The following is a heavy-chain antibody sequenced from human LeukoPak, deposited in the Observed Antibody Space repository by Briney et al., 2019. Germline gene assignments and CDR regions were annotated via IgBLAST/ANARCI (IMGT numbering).Heavy chain of an antibody. J-gene: IGHJ4*02. CDR2: IRSKAYGGTT. Sequence: PGRSLRLSCTASGFTFGDYAMSWVRQAPGKGLEWVSFIRSKAYGGTTEYAASVKGRFTISGDDSKSIAFLQMNSLKTEDTAVYYCTRELGYCTNGVCYRAYYFDYWGQGTLVTVSS. CDR3: TRELGYCTNGVCYRAYYFDY. CDR1: GFTFGDYA. V-gene: IGHV3-49*04. D-gene: IGHD2-8*01.